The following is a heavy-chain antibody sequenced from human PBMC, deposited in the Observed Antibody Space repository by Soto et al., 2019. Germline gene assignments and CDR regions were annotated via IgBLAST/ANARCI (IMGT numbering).Heavy chain of an antibody. J-gene: IGHJ6*02. V-gene: IGHV1-18*01. Sequence: GTSAEVSCEDSGYAFASYGRSWVRQAPGQGLEWMGWISAYNGNTNYAQKLQGRVTMTTDTSTSTAYMELRSLRSDDTAVYYCARDVTIFGVVLDVWGQGTTVTVSS. D-gene: IGHD3-3*01. CDR2: ISAYNGNT. CDR3: ARDVTIFGVVLDV. CDR1: GYAFASYG.